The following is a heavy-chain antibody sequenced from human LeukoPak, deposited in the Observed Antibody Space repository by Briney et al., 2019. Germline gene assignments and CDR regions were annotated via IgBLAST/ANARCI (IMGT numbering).Heavy chain of an antibody. D-gene: IGHD3-22*01. CDR2: IYYSGST. Sequence: SETLSLTCTVSGGSISSGGYYWSWIRQHPGKGLEWIGYIYYSGSTNYNPSLKSRVTISVDTSKNQFSLKLSSVTAADTAVYYCARAVGYYYDSSGYYFPYYFDYWGQGTLVTVSS. CDR1: GGSISSGGYY. J-gene: IGHJ4*02. CDR3: ARAVGYYYDSSGYYFPYYFDY. V-gene: IGHV4-31*03.